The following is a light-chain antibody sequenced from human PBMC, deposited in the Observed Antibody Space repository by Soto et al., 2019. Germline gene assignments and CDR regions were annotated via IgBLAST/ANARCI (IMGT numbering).Light chain of an antibody. CDR2: GAS. CDR3: QLYGSPYPYT. J-gene: IGKJ2*01. CDR1: QSVSSSY. V-gene: IGKV3-20*01. Sequence: EIVLTQSPGTLSLSPGERATLSCRASQSVSSSYLAWYQQKPGQAPRLLIYGASSRSTGVPDRFSGSGSGTDFTLTISRLEPEDFEMYYCQLYGSPYPYTFGRGTKVDVK.